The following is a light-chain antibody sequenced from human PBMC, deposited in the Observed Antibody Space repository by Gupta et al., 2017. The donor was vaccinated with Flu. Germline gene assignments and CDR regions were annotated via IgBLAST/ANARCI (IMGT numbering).Light chain of an antibody. J-gene: IGLJ1*01. CDR2: DVT. CDR3: SSYTSTSTFYV. V-gene: IGLV2-14*01. Sequence: QSALTQPASVSGSPGQSITISCTGTSSDVGGSGYVSWYQQHPDKAPKLIIYDVTNRPSGVSSRFSGSKSGNTASLTISGLQAEDETDYYCSSYTSTSTFYVFGTGTKVTVL. CDR1: SSDVGGSGY.